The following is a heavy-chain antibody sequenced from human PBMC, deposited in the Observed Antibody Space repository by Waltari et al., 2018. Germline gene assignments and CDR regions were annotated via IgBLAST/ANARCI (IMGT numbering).Heavy chain of an antibody. D-gene: IGHD6-13*01. Sequence: QVQLVQSGAEVKKPGASVKVSCKASGYTFTVYYMHWVRQAPGQGLEWMGGKKPNRWGKNHATKGKDRGTRTRGQSSRPTFKGLRKVRSDDTVREYWARGAAAGPTALYYYGMDVWGQGTTVTVSS. CDR3: ARGAAAGPTALYYYGMDV. CDR2: KKPNRWGK. J-gene: IGHJ6*02. CDR1: GYTFTVYY. V-gene: IGHV1-2*01.